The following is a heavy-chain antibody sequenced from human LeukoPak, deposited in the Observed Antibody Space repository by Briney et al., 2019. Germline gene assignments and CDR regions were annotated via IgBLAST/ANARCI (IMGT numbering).Heavy chain of an antibody. Sequence: PSETLSLTCAVYGGSFSGYYWSWIRQPPGKGLEWIGEINHSGSTNYNPSLKSRVTISVDTSKNQFSLKLSSVTAADTAVYYCARGVVRMGYSSGWVSSRAGDYHYYMDVWGKGTTVTISS. CDR3: ARGVVRMGYSSGWVSSRAGDYHYYMDV. J-gene: IGHJ6*03. D-gene: IGHD6-19*01. CDR2: INHSGST. CDR1: GGSFSGYY. V-gene: IGHV4-34*01.